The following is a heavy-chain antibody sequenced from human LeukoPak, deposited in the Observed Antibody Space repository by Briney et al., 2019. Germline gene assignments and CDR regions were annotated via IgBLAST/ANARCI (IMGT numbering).Heavy chain of an antibody. Sequence: GGSLRLSCAASRFTFSSYWMSWLRQAPGKGLEWVANIKQEGSEKYYVESVKGRFTISRANAKNSLYLQMNSLRAEDTAVYYCAREGSGVVPAAMGGGYYDYYYMDVWGKGTTVTVSS. J-gene: IGHJ6*03. V-gene: IGHV3-7*01. CDR1: RFTFSSYW. CDR3: AREGSGVVPAAMGGGYYDYYYMDV. CDR2: IKQEGSEK. D-gene: IGHD2-2*01.